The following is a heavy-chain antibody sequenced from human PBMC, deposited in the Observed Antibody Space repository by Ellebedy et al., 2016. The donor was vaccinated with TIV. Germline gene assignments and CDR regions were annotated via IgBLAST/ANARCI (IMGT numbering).Heavy chain of an antibody. D-gene: IGHD2/OR15-2a*01. CDR2: IWYDGSNI. J-gene: IGHJ6*02. V-gene: IGHV3-33*08. CDR3: ATERRNYYNGMDV. CDR1: GFIFNDYW. Sequence: PGGSLRLSCAASGFIFNDYWMHWVRQAPGKGLEWVADIWYDGSNIYYADSVKGRFTISRDNSENTLYLQMNSLRAEDTGVYYCATERRNYYNGMDVWGQGTTVTVSS.